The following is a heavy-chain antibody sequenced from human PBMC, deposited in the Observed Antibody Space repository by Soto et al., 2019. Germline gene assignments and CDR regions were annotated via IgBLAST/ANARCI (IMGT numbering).Heavy chain of an antibody. CDR1: GLTFSYYV. Sequence: GGSLRLSCVVSGLTFSYYVFHWVRQSPGKGLDWVAAISYDGSFVYYADSVRGRLTISRDNSRNTLDLQMNTLRHEDTAVYYCAKERGRNRNFAMDVWGQGTSVTVSS. CDR2: ISYDGSFV. J-gene: IGHJ6*02. D-gene: IGHD1-1*01. CDR3: AKERGRNRNFAMDV. V-gene: IGHV3-30*18.